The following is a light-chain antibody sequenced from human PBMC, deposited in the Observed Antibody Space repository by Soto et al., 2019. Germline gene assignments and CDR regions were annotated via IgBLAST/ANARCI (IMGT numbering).Light chain of an antibody. V-gene: IGKV1-33*01. J-gene: IGKJ3*01. CDR3: QQYDNLPST. CDR2: DAS. Sequence: DIQMTQSPSSLSGSVGDRVTITCQASQDINNYLNWYQQKPGKAPKLLIHDASNLETGVPSKFSGSGTGTEFTSTNSRLQPEDSATYYCQQYDNLPSTFGPGTNVDIK. CDR1: QDINNY.